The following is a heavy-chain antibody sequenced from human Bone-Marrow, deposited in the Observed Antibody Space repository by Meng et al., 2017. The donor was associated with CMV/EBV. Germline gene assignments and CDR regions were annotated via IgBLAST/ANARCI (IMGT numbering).Heavy chain of an antibody. J-gene: IGHJ2*01. V-gene: IGHV3-21*01. Sequence: GESLKISCAASGFTFSSYSMNWVRQAPGKGLEWVSSISSSSSYIYYADSVKGRFTISRDNAKNSLYLQMNSLRAEDTAVYYCTASWGKIRYFDLWGRGTLVTVSS. D-gene: IGHD7-27*01. CDR1: GFTFSSYS. CDR3: TASWGKIRYFDL. CDR2: ISSSSSYI.